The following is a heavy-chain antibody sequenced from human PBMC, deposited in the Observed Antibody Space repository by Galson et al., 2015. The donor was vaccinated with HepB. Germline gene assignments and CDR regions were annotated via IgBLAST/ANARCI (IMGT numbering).Heavy chain of an antibody. CDR2: ISWNSGSI. CDR3: AKDIPQPPYDRYCSSTSCQWSGAFDI. J-gene: IGHJ3*02. CDR1: GFTFDDYA. V-gene: IGHV3-9*01. D-gene: IGHD2-2*01. Sequence: CAASGFTFDDYAMHWVRQAPGKGLEWVSGISWNSGSIGYADSVKGRFTISRDNAKNFLYLQMNSLRAEDTALYYCAKDIPQPPYDRYCSSTSCQWSGAFDIWGQGTMVTVSS.